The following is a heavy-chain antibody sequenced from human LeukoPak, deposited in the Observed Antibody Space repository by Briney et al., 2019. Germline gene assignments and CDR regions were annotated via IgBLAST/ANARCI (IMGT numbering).Heavy chain of an antibody. J-gene: IGHJ4*02. Sequence: PSETLSLTCAVYGGSFSGYYWSWIRQPPGKGLEWIGEINHSGSTNYNPSLKSRVTISVDTSKNQFSLKLSSVTAADTAVYYCARGRSTTVTTWYYFDYWGQGTQVTVSS. D-gene: IGHD4-17*01. CDR3: ARGRSTTVTTWYYFDY. CDR1: GGSFSGYY. V-gene: IGHV4-34*01. CDR2: INHSGST.